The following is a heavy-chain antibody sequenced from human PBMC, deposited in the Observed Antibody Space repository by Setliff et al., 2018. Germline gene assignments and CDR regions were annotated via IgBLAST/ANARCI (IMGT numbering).Heavy chain of an antibody. Sequence: ASVKVSCKASGYTFTGYYMHWVRQAPGQGLEWMGWINPNSGGTSYAQKFQGWVTMTRDTSISTAYMELSRLRSDDTAVYYCARDLLYSGSYFGYYYGMDVWGQGTTVTVSS. J-gene: IGHJ6*02. CDR3: ARDLLYSGSYFGYYYGMDV. CDR2: INPNSGGT. CDR1: GYTFTGYY. V-gene: IGHV1-2*04. D-gene: IGHD1-26*01.